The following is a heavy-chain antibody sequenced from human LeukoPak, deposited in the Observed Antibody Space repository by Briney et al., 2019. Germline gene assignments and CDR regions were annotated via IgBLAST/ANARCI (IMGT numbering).Heavy chain of an antibody. CDR3: ARVRRYYYDSSVKGAFEI. V-gene: IGHV1-18*01. CDR2: ISAYNGNT. CDR1: GYTFTSYG. J-gene: IGHJ3*02. D-gene: IGHD3-22*01. Sequence: GASVKVSCTASGYTFTSYGTSSVPGGPGQGLGRVGWISAYNGNTNYAPKLQGRVTMTTDTSTTTAYMELRSRRSDGTAVYYWARVRRYYYDSSVKGAFEIWGQRTMVTVS.